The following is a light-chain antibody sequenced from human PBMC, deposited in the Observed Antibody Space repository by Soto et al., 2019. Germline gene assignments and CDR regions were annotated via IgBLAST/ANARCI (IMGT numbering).Light chain of an antibody. CDR2: WAS. J-gene: IGKJ1*01. Sequence: DIVMTQSPDSLAVSLGERATINCKSSQTVLSSSNNKSYLAWYQQKPGQPPKLLIYWASIRESGVPDRFSGSGSGTDFTLTISSLQAEDVAVYYCQQYYNAPRTFGQGTKVEIK. V-gene: IGKV4-1*01. CDR1: QTVLSSSNNKSY. CDR3: QQYYNAPRT.